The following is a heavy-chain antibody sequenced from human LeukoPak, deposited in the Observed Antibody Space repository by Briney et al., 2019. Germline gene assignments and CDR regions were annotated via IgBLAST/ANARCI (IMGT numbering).Heavy chain of an antibody. V-gene: IGHV4-59*01. CDR2: IYYSGAT. D-gene: IGHD6-19*01. Sequence: SETLSLTCTVSGGSISSYYWSWIRQPPGKGLEWIGYIYYSGATNYNPSLKSRVTISVDTSKNQFSLKLTSVTATDTAVYYCARVFQGLVGVFDFWGQGTPVTVSS. CDR1: GGSISSYY. J-gene: IGHJ4*02. CDR3: ARVFQGLVGVFDF.